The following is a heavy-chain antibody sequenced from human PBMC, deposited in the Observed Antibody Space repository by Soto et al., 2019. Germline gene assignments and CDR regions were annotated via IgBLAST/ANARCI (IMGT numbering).Heavy chain of an antibody. Sequence: TSETLSLTCTVSGGSISSYYWSWIRQPPGKGLEWIGYIYYSGSTNYNPSLKSRVTISVDTSKNQFSLKLSSVTAADTAVYYCVRDSDTAMFTGYYYGMDVWGQGTTVTVSS. J-gene: IGHJ6*02. CDR2: IYYSGST. V-gene: IGHV4-59*01. CDR1: GGSISSYY. CDR3: VRDSDTAMFTGYYYGMDV. D-gene: IGHD5-18*01.